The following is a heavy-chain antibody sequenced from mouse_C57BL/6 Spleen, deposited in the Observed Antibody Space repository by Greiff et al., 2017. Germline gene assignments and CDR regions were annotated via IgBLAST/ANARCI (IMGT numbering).Heavy chain of an antibody. J-gene: IGHJ2*01. CDR2: IYIGNGYT. Sequence: VQLQQSGAELVRPGSSVKMSCKTSGYTFTSYGINWVKQRPGQGLEWIGYIYIGNGYTEYTEKFKGKATLPSDTSYSTAYMQLSSLTSEDSAIYFCARRDYGSPLDYWGQGTTLTVSS. CDR3: ARRDYGSPLDY. V-gene: IGHV1-58*01. CDR1: GYTFTSYG. D-gene: IGHD1-1*01.